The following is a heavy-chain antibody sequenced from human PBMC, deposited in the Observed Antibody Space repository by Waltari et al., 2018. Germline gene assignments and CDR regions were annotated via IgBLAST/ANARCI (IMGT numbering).Heavy chain of an antibody. CDR1: GGSFSGYY. J-gene: IGHJ4*02. CDR2: INHSGST. D-gene: IGHD5-18*01. Sequence: QVQLQQWGAGLLKPSETLSLTCAVYGGSFSGYYWSWIRQPPGKGLEWIGEINHSGSTNYNPSLKSRVTISVDTSKNQFSLKLSSVTAADTAVYYCAREGGGYSYGFNFDYWGQGTLVTVSS. V-gene: IGHV4-34*01. CDR3: AREGGGYSYGFNFDY.